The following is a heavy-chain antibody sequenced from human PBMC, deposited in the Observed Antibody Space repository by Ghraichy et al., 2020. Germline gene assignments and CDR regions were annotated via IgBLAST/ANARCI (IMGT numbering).Heavy chain of an antibody. CDR1: GFSFSSYG. V-gene: IGHV3-30*18. Sequence: GGSLRLSCAASGFSFSSYGMNWVRQAPGKGPEWVTIISYDGSSKDYADSVKGRFTISRDNSKNTLYLHMNSLRAEDTAVYYCAKDNEAYCSGDCYSPDAFDIWGQGTMVTVSS. D-gene: IGHD2-21*02. CDR2: ISYDGSSK. CDR3: AKDNEAYCSGDCYSPDAFDI. J-gene: IGHJ3*02.